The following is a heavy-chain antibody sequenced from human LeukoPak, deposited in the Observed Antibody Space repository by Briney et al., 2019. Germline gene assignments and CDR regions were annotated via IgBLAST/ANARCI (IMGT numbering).Heavy chain of an antibody. J-gene: IGHJ4*02. Sequence: GGSLRLSCSASGFTFSSYAMHWVRQAPGKGLEYVSAISSNRDNTYYADSVKGRFTISRDNSKNTLYLQMSSLRADGTAVYYCVRGTGYWGQGTLVTVSS. CDR2: ISSNRDNT. V-gene: IGHV3-64D*06. CDR3: VRGTGY. CDR1: GFTFSSYA.